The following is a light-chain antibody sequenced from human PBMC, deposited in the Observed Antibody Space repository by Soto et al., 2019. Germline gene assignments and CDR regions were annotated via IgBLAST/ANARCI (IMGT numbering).Light chain of an antibody. CDR2: GAS. J-gene: IGKJ2*01. Sequence: PGARATLSCRTSQRITSSYLAWYQQRPGQAPRLLIYGASSRATGIPDRFSGSGSGTDFTLTISRLEPEDFAVYYCQQYNSSPPMYTFGQGTKLEIK. V-gene: IGKV3-20*01. CDR1: QRITSSY. CDR3: QQYNSSPPMYT.